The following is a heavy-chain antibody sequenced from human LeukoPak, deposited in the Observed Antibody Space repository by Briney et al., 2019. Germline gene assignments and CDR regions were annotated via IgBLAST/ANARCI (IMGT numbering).Heavy chain of an antibody. V-gene: IGHV1-46*01. J-gene: IGHJ4*02. CDR2: INPSGGST. D-gene: IGHD2-21*02. Sequence: ASVKVSCKASGYTFTSYYMHWVRQAPGQGLEWMGIINPSGGSTSYAQKFQGRVTMTRDTSTSTVYMELSSLRSEDTAVYYCARERRCGGDCYSSFDYWGQGTLVTVSS. CDR1: GYTFTSYY. CDR3: ARERRCGGDCYSSFDY.